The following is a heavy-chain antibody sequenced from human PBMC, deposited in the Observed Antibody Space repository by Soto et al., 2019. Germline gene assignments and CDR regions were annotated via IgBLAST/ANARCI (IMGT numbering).Heavy chain of an antibody. CDR2: IYYSGST. V-gene: IGHV4-31*03. J-gene: IGHJ4*02. CDR1: GGSISSGGYY. D-gene: IGHD4-17*01. Sequence: QVQLQESGPGLMKPSQTLSLTCTVSGGSISSGGYYWSWIRQHPGKGLEWIGYIYYSGSTYYNPSLKSRVTISVDTSKNQFSLKLSSVTAADTAVYYCARASSTTVVNWFDYWGQGTLVTVSS. CDR3: ARASSTTVVNWFDY.